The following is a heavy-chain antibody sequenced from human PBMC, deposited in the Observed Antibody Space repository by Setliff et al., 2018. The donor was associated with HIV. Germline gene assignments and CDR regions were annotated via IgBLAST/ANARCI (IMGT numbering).Heavy chain of an antibody. D-gene: IGHD3-3*01. CDR2: LNSDGRST. V-gene: IGHV3-74*01. Sequence: GESLKISCAASGFTFSSYSMYWVRQAPGKGLMWVSRLNSDGRSTTYADSVRGRSTISRDNAKNTLYLQMTSLRAEDTAVYYCARGPQYNFWGGYLGLWGRGTLVTVSS. CDR3: ARGPQYNFWGGYLGL. CDR1: GFTFSSYS. J-gene: IGHJ4*02.